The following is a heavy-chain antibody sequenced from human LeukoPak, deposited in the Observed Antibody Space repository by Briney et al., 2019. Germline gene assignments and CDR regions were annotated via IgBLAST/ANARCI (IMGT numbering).Heavy chain of an antibody. V-gene: IGHV3-53*01. CDR3: AKDFRRDSSGYYYGGDAFDI. CDR2: IYSGGST. Sequence: GGSLRLSCAASEFSVGSNYMTWVRQAPGKGLEWVSLIYSGGSTYYADSVKGRFTISRDNSKNTLYLQMNSLRAEDTAVYYCAKDFRRDSSGYYYGGDAFDIWGQGTMVTVSS. J-gene: IGHJ3*02. CDR1: EFSVGSNY. D-gene: IGHD3-22*01.